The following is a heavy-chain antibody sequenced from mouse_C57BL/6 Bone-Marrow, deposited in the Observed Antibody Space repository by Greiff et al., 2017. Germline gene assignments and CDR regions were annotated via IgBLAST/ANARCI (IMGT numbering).Heavy chain of an antibody. J-gene: IGHJ3*01. V-gene: IGHV2-6-1*01. D-gene: IGHD2-3*01. CDR2: IWSDGST. CDR1: GFSLTSYG. Sequence: QVQLKESGPGLVAPSQSLSITCTVSGFSLTSYGVHWVRQPPGKGLEWLVVIWSDGSTTYNSALKSRLSISKDNSKSQVFLKMNSLQTDDTAMYYCARHQGHYDGYLEFAYWGKGTLVTVSA. CDR3: ARHQGHYDGYLEFAY.